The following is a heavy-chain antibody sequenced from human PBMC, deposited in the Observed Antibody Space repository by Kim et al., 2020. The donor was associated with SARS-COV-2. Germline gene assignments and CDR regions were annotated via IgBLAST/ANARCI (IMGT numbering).Heavy chain of an antibody. CDR2: IYYSGIT. Sequence: SETLSLTCTVSGASISSSGYYWGWIRQPPGKGLEWIGSIYYSGITYYKSSLKRRVTISVDTSKNQFSLKLSSVTAADTAVYYCARLVTTPNSYYYGMDVWGQGTTVTVSS. V-gene: IGHV4-39*01. CDR3: ARLVTTPNSYYYGMDV. D-gene: IGHD5-18*01. J-gene: IGHJ6*02. CDR1: GASISSSGYY.